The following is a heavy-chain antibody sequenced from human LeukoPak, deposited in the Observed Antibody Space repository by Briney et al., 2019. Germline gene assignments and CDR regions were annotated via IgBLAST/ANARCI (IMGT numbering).Heavy chain of an antibody. Sequence: PGGSLRLSCAASGFTFSDYWIHWVRQAPGKGLVWVSRINTDGSITNYAASVRGRFTISRDTSKNTLYLQMNSLRAEDTAVYYCARDDGDDTTGYYGIGDWGQGTLVTVSS. CDR3: ARDDGDDTTGYYGIGD. V-gene: IGHV3-74*01. CDR2: INTDGSIT. CDR1: GFTFSDYW. J-gene: IGHJ4*02. D-gene: IGHD3-22*01.